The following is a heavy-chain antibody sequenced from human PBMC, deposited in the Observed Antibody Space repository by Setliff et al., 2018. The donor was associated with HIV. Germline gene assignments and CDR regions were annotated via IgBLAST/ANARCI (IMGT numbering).Heavy chain of an antibody. CDR1: GFTFDDYT. CDR2: ISSNSTYI. J-gene: IGHJ4*02. D-gene: IGHD1-1*01. V-gene: IGHV3-21*01. Sequence: GGSLRLSCAASGFTFDDYTMHWVRQRPGKGLEWVSSISSNSTYIYYADSLKGRFTISRDNAKNSLYLQMNSLRDEDTAVYYCATEHYHWDEGRLDYWGQGTLVTVSS. CDR3: ATEHYHWDEGRLDY.